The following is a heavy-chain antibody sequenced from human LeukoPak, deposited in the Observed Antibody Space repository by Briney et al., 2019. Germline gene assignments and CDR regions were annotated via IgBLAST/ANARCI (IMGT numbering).Heavy chain of an antibody. CDR3: ARDRVASREYIGFGESEYYFDY. CDR1: GFTFSSYS. CDR2: ISSSSSTI. D-gene: IGHD3-10*01. J-gene: IGHJ4*02. V-gene: IGHV3-48*04. Sequence: QPGGSLRLSCAASGFTFSSYSMNWVRQAPGKGLEWVSYISSSSSTIYYADSVKGRFTISRVNAKNSLYLQMNSLRAEDTAVYYCARDRVASREYIGFGESEYYFDYWGQGTLVTVSS.